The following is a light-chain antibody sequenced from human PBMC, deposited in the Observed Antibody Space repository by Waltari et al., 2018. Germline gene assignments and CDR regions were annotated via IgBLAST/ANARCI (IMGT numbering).Light chain of an antibody. J-gene: IGKJ1*01. CDR3: QNHEKLPAT. CDR2: HAP. Sequence: EIVLTQSPGTLSLPPGERATLACRASQSVSGFLAWYQQKPGQAPRLLIYHAPNRATGIPDRFSGSGSGTDFSLTIRRLEPEDFAIDYGQNHEKLPATFGQGTKVEI. CDR1: QSVSGF. V-gene: IGKV3-20*01.